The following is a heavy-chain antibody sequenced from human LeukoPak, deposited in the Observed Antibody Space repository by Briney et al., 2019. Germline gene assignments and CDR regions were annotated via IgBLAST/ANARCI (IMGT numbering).Heavy chain of an antibody. CDR1: GYTFTSYG. CDR2: ISAYNGNT. D-gene: IGHD2-15*01. CDR3: ARRKNDCSGGSCYGYYFDY. Sequence: ASVKVSCKAAGYTFTSYGISWVRQAPGQGLEWMGWISAYNGNTNYVQKLQGRVTMTTDTSTSTAYMELRSLRSDDTAVYYCARRKNDCSGGSCYGYYFDYWGQGTLVTVSS. J-gene: IGHJ4*02. V-gene: IGHV1-18*01.